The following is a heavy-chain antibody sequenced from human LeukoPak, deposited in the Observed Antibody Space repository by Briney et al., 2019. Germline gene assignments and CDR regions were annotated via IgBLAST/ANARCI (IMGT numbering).Heavy chain of an antibody. CDR1: GGSISSYY. CDR2: IYYSGST. V-gene: IGHV4-59*08. J-gene: IGHJ5*02. CDR3: ARAGPGWFDP. Sequence: SETLSLTCTVSGGSISSYYWSWIRQPPGKGLEWIGYIYYSGSTNYNPSLKSRVTISVDTSKNQFSLKLSSVTAADAAVYYCARAGPGWFDPWGQGTLVTVSS.